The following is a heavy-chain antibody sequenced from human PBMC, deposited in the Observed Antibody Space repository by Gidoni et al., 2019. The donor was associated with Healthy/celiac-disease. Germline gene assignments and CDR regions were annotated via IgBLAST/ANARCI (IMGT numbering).Heavy chain of an antibody. D-gene: IGHD3-10*01. CDR3: ARHRPRMYWPMGYAFDI. V-gene: IGHV4-39*01. CDR2: ST. J-gene: IGHJ3*02. Sequence: STYYNPSLKSRVTISVDTSKNQFSLKLSSVTAADTAVYYCARHRPRMYWPMGYAFDIWGQGTMVTVSS.